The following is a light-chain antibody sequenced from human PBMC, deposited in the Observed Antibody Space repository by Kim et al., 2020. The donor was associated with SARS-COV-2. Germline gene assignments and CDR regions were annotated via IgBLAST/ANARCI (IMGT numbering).Light chain of an antibody. V-gene: IGKV3-15*01. CDR2: GTS. J-gene: IGKJ5*01. CDR3: QQYNNWPPAIT. Sequence: EIVMTQSPAILSVSPGEGASLSCTASQSVNSNLAWYQHKPGQAPRLLIYGTSTRATGIPARFGGSGSGTNFTLTISSLQSEDFALYYCQQYNNWPPAITFGQGTRLEIK. CDR1: QSVNSN.